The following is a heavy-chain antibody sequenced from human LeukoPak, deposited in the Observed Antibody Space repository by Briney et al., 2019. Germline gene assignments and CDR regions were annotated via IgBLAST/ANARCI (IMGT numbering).Heavy chain of an antibody. J-gene: IGHJ6*02. CDR1: GGSISSYY. CDR2: IYTSGST. D-gene: IGHD2-2*02. Sequence: SETLSLTCTVSGGSISSYYWSWIRQPPGKGLEWIGRIYTSGSTDYNPSLKSRVTISVDTSKNQFSLKLSSVTAADTAVYYCARAPDCSSTSCYTYHYGMDVWGQGTTVTVSS. V-gene: IGHV4-4*08. CDR3: ARAPDCSSTSCYTYHYGMDV.